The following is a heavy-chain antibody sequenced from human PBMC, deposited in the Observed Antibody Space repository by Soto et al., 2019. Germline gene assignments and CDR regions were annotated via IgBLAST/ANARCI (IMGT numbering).Heavy chain of an antibody. CDR2: IYWNDDK. V-gene: IGHV2-5*01. D-gene: IGHD6-13*01. J-gene: IGHJ6*02. CDR1: GFSLSTSVLG. Sequence: SCPRLVNPTQTLKLTCSFCGFSLSTSVLGVGWIVTPPGTALEWLALIYWNDDKRYSPSLKSRLTITKDTSKNQVVLTMTNMDPVDTATYYCAHRRIAAAGPGGYGMDVWGQGTTVTVSS. CDR3: AHRRIAAAGPGGYGMDV.